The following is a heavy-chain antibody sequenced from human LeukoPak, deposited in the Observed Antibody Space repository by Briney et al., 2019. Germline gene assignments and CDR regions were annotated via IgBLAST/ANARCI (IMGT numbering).Heavy chain of an antibody. CDR1: GASISSHY. D-gene: IGHD7-27*01. J-gene: IGHJ5*02. Sequence: SETLSLTCTVSGASISSHYWRWIRQSPGTGLEWIGDIYYRGSTTYNPSLKSRLSISLDTSRNQFSLNLSSVTAADTAVYYCAKLDVGRFDPWGQGILVTVSS. V-gene: IGHV4-59*11. CDR3: AKLDVGRFDP. CDR2: IYYRGST.